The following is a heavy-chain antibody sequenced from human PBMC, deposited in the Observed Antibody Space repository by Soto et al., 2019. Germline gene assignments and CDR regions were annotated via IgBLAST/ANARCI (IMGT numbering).Heavy chain of an antibody. Sequence: SETLSLTCTVSGDSISSYYWSWIRQPPGRGLEWIAYIYYIGSTTNYNPSLKSRVTISVDTSKNQFSLKLSSVTAADTAVYYCARSVFPWGQGTLVTVSS. CDR2: IYYIGSTT. J-gene: IGHJ5*02. CDR3: ARSVFP. CDR1: GDSISSYY. V-gene: IGHV4-59*01.